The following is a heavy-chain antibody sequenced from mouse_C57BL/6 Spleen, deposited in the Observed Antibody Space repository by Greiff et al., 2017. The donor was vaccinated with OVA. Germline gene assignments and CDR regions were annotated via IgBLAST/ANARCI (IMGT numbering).Heavy chain of an antibody. CDR3: ARWNITTVVDWYFDV. J-gene: IGHJ1*03. CDR2: IHPNSGST. Sequence: QVQLQQSGAELVKPGASVKLSCKASGYTFTSYWMHWVKQRPGQGLEWIGMIHPNSGSTNYNEKFKSKATLTVDKSSSTAYMQLSSLTSEDSAVYYCARWNITTVVDWYFDVWGTGTTVTVSS. CDR1: GYTFTSYW. V-gene: IGHV1-64*01. D-gene: IGHD1-1*01.